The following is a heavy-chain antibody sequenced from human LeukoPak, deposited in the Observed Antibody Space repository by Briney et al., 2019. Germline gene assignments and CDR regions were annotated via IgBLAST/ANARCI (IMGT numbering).Heavy chain of an antibody. CDR1: GDSISSGDYF. Sequence: SQTLSLTCTVSGDSISSGDYFWSWIRQPPGKGLEWVGYIYNSGSTHHNPSLKSRVTISEDPSKNQFSLRLRSLTVGDTAVYYCARAVAVPYYYYGMDVWGQGTTVIVSS. CDR2: IYNSGST. CDR3: ARAVAVPYYYYGMDV. V-gene: IGHV4-30-4*01. J-gene: IGHJ6*02. D-gene: IGHD6-19*01.